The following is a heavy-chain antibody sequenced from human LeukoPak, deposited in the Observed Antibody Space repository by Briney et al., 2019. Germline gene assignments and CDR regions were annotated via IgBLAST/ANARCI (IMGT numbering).Heavy chain of an antibody. CDR2: INPDSGGT. CDR1: GYTFTGYY. Sequence: GASVKVSCKASGYTFTGYYIHWVRQAPGQGLEWMGWINPDSGGTNYAQKFQGRVTMTRDTSISTAYMELSRLRSDDTAVYYCARDGEDCSGGSCYSIFSPGHMDVWGKGTTVTVSS. V-gene: IGHV1-2*02. J-gene: IGHJ6*03. CDR3: ARDGEDCSGGSCYSIFSPGHMDV. D-gene: IGHD2-15*01.